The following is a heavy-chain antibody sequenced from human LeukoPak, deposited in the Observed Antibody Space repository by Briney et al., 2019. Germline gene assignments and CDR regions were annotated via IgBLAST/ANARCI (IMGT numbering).Heavy chain of an antibody. CDR1: GFSVSSNF. V-gene: IGHV3-48*04. D-gene: IGHD1-26*01. CDR3: ASLWELIGS. Sequence: GGSLRLSCAASGFSVSSNFMTWVRQAPGKGLEWVSYISIDGKTIHYADSVKGRSTISRDNAKNSVYLQMNSLRVEDTAIYYCASLWELIGSWGQGTLVTVSS. CDR2: ISIDGKTI. J-gene: IGHJ4*02.